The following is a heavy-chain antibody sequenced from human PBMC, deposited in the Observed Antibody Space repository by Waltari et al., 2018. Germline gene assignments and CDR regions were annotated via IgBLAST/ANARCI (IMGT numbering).Heavy chain of an antibody. D-gene: IGHD5-12*01. Sequence: EVQLVESGGGMVQPGESLRLHCAASGLTFSTYNMNWVRQAPGKGLEWVSYISSSTTTYYADYVKGRFTISRDNAKNSLYLQMNSLRAEDTALYYCARGRDGYIQDVFDIWGQGTMVSVSS. CDR2: ISSSTTT. CDR3: ARGRDGYIQDVFDI. J-gene: IGHJ3*02. V-gene: IGHV3-48*01. CDR1: GLTFSTYN.